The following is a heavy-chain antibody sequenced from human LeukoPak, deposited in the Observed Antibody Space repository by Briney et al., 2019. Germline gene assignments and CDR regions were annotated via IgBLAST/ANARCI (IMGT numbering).Heavy chain of an antibody. Sequence: GASVTVSFTASGYTFTSYDINWVRQAPGQGLEWMGWMNPNSGNTGYAQKFQGRVTITRNTSISTAYMELSSLRSEDTAVYYCARDFGGVSRWYVDAFDIWGQGTMVTVSS. D-gene: IGHD6-13*01. CDR1: GYTFTSYD. V-gene: IGHV1-8*03. CDR2: MNPNSGNT. CDR3: ARDFGGVSRWYVDAFDI. J-gene: IGHJ3*02.